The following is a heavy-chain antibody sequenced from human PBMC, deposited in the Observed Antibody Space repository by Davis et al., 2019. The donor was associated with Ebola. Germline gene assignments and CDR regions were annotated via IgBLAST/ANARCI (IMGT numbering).Heavy chain of an antibody. CDR2: ISGSGGST. Sequence: GESLKISCAASGFTFSSYAMSWVRQAPGKGLEWVSAISGSGGSTYYADSVKGRFTISRDNSKNTLYLQMNSLRAEDTAVYYCAKDLRGEWLQLRGWFDPWGQGTLVTVSS. J-gene: IGHJ5*02. CDR3: AKDLRGEWLQLRGWFDP. CDR1: GFTFSSYA. V-gene: IGHV3-23*01. D-gene: IGHD5-24*01.